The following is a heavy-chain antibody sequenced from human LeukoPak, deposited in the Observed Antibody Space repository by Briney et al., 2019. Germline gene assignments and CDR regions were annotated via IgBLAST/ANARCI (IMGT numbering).Heavy chain of an antibody. Sequence: GGSLRLSCAASGFTFSSYAMSWVRQAPGKGLEWVSAINGSGGNTYYADSVKGRFTISRDNSKNTLYLQMNSLRAEDTAVYYCAKRQGIAAAGTGKYFDYWGQGTLVTVSS. CDR2: INGSGGNT. V-gene: IGHV3-23*01. CDR3: AKRQGIAAAGTGKYFDY. CDR1: GFTFSSYA. D-gene: IGHD6-13*01. J-gene: IGHJ4*02.